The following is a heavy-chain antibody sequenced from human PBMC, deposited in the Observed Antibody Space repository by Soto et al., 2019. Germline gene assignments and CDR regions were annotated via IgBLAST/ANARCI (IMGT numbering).Heavy chain of an antibody. Sequence: EVQLVEFGGGLVKPGGSLRLSCAASGFTFSSYSMNWVRQAPGKGLEWVSSISSSSTYIYYADSVKGRFTISRDNANNSLYLQMNTLRAEDTALYYCARGYSYGSDNPFDYWGQGTLVTVSS. J-gene: IGHJ4*02. CDR1: GFTFSSYS. V-gene: IGHV3-21*01. CDR3: ARGYSYGSDNPFDY. CDR2: ISSSSTYI. D-gene: IGHD5-18*01.